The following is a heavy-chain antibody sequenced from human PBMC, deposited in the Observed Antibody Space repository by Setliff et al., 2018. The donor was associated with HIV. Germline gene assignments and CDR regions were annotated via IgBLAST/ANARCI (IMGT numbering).Heavy chain of an antibody. Sequence: SVKVSCKASGGTFSSYVISWVRQAPGQGPEWMGGIIPMYGVANYAQKFQGRVTITADKSTSTAYMELSSLRSEDTAVYYRARDQAAAVPSSWYFDLWGRGTLVTVSS. J-gene: IGHJ2*01. CDR1: GGTFSSYV. CDR2: IIPMYGVA. CDR3: ARDQAAAVPSSWYFDL. V-gene: IGHV1-69*10. D-gene: IGHD6-13*01.